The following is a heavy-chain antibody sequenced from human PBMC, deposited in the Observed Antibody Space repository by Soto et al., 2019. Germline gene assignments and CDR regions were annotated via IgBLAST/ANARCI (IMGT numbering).Heavy chain of an antibody. CDR1: GGSISSGGYY. CDR3: AREAWGLHLGELSSYYYYYMDV. D-gene: IGHD3-16*02. V-gene: IGHV4-31*03. Sequence: QVQLQESGPGLVKPSQTLSLTCTVSGGSISSGGYYWSWIRQHPGKGLEWIGYIYYSGSTYYNPSLKSRVTISVDTSKNQFSLKLSPVTAADTAVYYCAREAWGLHLGELSSYYYYYMDVWGKGTKVTV. J-gene: IGHJ6*03. CDR2: IYYSGST.